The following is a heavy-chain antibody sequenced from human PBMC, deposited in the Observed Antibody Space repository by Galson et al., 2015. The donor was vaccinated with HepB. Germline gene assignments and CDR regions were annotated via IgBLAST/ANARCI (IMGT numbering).Heavy chain of an antibody. Sequence: SVKVSCKASGYTFTSYAMHWVRQAPGQRLEWMGWINAGNGNTKYSQKFQGRVTITRDTSASTAYMELSSLRSEDTAVYYCARDRSRYYDSSGPTWYFDYWGQGTLVTVSS. V-gene: IGHV1-3*01. CDR1: GYTFTSYA. CDR3: ARDRSRYYDSSGPTWYFDY. D-gene: IGHD3-22*01. CDR2: INAGNGNT. J-gene: IGHJ4*02.